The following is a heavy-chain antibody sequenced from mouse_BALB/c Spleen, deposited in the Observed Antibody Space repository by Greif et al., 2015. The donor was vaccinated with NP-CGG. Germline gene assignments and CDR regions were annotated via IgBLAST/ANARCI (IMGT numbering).Heavy chain of an antibody. CDR1: GYTFTSYY. CDR2: INPSNGGT. J-gene: IGHJ4*01. V-gene: IGHV1S81*02. Sequence: ESGAELVKPGASVKLSCKASGYTFTSYYMYWVKQRPGQGPEWIGEINPSNGGTNFNEKFKSKATLTVDKSSSXAYMQLSSLTSEDSAVYYCTRGDYYAMDYWGQGTSVTVSS. CDR3: TRGDYYAMDY.